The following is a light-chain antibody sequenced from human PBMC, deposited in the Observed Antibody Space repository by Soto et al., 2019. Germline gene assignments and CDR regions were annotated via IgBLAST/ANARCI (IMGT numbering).Light chain of an antibody. J-gene: IGKJ2*02. CDR2: GAS. V-gene: IGKV3-20*01. CDR3: QQYSDSPRT. CDR1: QRVSSSY. Sequence: EIALTQSPGTLSLSPGERATLSCRASQRVSSSYLAWYQQKPGQAPRLLIYGASRRATGIPDRFSGSGSGTDFTLTISRLEPDDFAVYYCQQYSDSPRTFGQGTKLEIK.